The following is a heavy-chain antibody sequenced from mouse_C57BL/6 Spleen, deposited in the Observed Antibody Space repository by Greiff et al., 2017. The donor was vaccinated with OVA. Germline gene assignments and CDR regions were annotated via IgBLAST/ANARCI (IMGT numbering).Heavy chain of an antibody. CDR2: IWRGGST. CDR3: AKGIYYGSSPYYAMDY. Sequence: VKLMESGPGLVQPSQSLSITCTVSGFSLTSYGVHWVRQSPGKGLEWLGVIWRGGSTDYNAAFMSRLSITKDNSKGQVFFKMNSLQADDTAIYYCAKGIYYGSSPYYAMDYWGQGTSVTVSS. D-gene: IGHD1-1*01. J-gene: IGHJ4*01. V-gene: IGHV2-5*01. CDR1: GFSLTSYG.